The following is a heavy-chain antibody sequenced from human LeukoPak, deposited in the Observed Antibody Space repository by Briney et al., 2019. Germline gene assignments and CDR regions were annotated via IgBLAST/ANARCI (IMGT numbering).Heavy chain of an antibody. Sequence: SETLSLTCTVSDDSITMYYWTWIRQPPGKGLEWIGEIYHSGSTNYNPSLKSRVTISVDKSKNQFSLKLSSVTAADTAVYYCARTAVNYYGSGSYYVDYWGQGTLVTVSS. CDR3: ARTAVNYYGSGSYYVDY. CDR2: IYHSGST. V-gene: IGHV4-59*12. J-gene: IGHJ4*02. CDR1: DDSITMYY. D-gene: IGHD3-10*01.